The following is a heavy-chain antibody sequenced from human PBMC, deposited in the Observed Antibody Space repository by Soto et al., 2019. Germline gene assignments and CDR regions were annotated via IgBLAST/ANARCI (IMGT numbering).Heavy chain of an antibody. J-gene: IGHJ4*02. D-gene: IGHD2-2*01. CDR3: ARDSANCGSTSCPRYYFDY. CDR2: IYYSGST. CDR1: GGSISSGGYY. V-gene: IGHV4-31*03. Sequence: LSLTCTVSGGSISSGGYYWSWIRQHPGKGLEWIGYIYYSGSTYYNPSLKSRVTISVDTSKNQFSLKLSSVTAADTAVYYCARDSANCGSTSCPRYYFDYWGQGTLVTVSS.